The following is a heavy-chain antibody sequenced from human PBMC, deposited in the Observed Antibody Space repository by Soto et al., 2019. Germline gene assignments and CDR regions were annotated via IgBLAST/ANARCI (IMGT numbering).Heavy chain of an antibody. CDR1: GFTFSDYY. D-gene: IGHD6-6*01. CDR3: ARDKDSSSSGYYYYGMDV. CDR2: ISSSGSTI. V-gene: IGHV3-11*01. Sequence: PGGSLRLCCAASGFTFSDYYMSWIRQAPGKGLEWVSYISSSGSTIYYADSVKGRFTISRDNAKNSLYLQMNSLRAEDTAVYYCARDKDSSSSGYYYYGMDVWGQGTTVTVSS. J-gene: IGHJ6*02.